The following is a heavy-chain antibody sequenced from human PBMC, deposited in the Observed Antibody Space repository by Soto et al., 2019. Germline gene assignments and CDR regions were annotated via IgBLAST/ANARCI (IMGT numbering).Heavy chain of an antibody. CDR3: ARVGGINWFDP. CDR1: GGSISSYY. V-gene: IGHV4-59*01. CDR2: IFYSGST. D-gene: IGHD1-20*01. Sequence: SETLSLTCTVSGGSISSYYWNWIRQPPGKGLEWIGYIFYSGSTNYNPSLKSRVTISVDTSKNQFSLKLNSVTAADTAVYYCARVGGINWFDPWGQGTLVTVSS. J-gene: IGHJ5*02.